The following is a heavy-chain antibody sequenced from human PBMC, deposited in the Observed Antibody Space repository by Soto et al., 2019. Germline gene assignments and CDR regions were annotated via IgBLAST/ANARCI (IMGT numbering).Heavy chain of an antibody. CDR1: LYRIHELC. CDR2: FDPEDNES. CDR3: ATSHRSGYVWGSYRLSSFDC. D-gene: IGHD3-16*02. Sequence: AGVTVSRRVSLYRIHELCMHWVREPPATGLEWIGGFDPEDNESIYAQNFRGRVTMTEDSSTDTAYMELDSMISEDTAVYYCATSHRSGYVWGSYRLSSFDCCGQGTQVSVSA. J-gene: IGHJ4*02. V-gene: IGHV1-24*01.